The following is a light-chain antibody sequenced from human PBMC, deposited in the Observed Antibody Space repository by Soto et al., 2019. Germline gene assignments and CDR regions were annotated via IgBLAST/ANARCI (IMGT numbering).Light chain of an antibody. CDR1: QSVSSSY. V-gene: IGKV3-20*01. CDR2: GAS. Sequence: EIVLTQSPGTLSLSPGERATLSCRASQSVSSSYLAWYQRKPGQAPRLLIYGASSRATGIPDRFIGSGSVTDFTLTICRLEPEDFAVDYCQQYGSSPHTFVGGTKVDIK. J-gene: IGKJ4*01. CDR3: QQYGSSPHT.